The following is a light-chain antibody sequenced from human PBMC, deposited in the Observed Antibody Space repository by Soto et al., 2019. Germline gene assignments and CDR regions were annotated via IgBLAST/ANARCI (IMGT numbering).Light chain of an antibody. CDR2: AAS. CDR1: QSISSY. CDR3: QLRSNWPL. V-gene: IGKV1-39*01. Sequence: DIQMTQSPSSLSASVGDIVTITCRASQSISSYLNWYQQKPGKAPKLLIYAASSLQSGVPSRFSGSGSGTDFTLTISSLEPEDFAVYYCQLRSNWPLFGQGTRLEIK. J-gene: IGKJ5*01.